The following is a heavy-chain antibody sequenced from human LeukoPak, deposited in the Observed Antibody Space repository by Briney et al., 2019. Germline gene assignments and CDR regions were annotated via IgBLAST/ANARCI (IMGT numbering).Heavy chain of an antibody. CDR2: VAYDGSSK. Sequence: GGSLRLSCAASGFTFSDYALRWVRQAPGKGLEWVAFVAYDGSSKYYRDSVKGRFIISRDYSRNTLYLQMNSLRGEDTAVYYCARDGVTRRYNMYYYMDVWGKGTTVTVSS. CDR3: ARDGVTRRYNMYYYMDV. D-gene: IGHD1-1*01. CDR1: GFTFSDYA. V-gene: IGHV3-30*04. J-gene: IGHJ6*03.